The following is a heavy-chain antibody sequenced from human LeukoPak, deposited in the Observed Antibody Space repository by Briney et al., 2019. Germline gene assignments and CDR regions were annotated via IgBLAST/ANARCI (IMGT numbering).Heavy chain of an antibody. CDR1: GYTFTSYG. CDR2: ISAYNGNT. J-gene: IGHJ5*02. CDR3: AHGNWFDP. Sequence: ASVKVSSKASGYTFTSYGISWVRQAPGQGLEWMGWISAYNGNTNYAQKLQGRVTITRDTSASTAYMELSSLRSEDTAVYYCAHGNWFDPWGQGTLVTVSS. D-gene: IGHD4-17*01. V-gene: IGHV1-18*01.